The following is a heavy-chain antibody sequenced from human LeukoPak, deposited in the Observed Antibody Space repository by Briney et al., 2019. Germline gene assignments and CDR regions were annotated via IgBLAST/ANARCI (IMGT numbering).Heavy chain of an antibody. J-gene: IGHJ4*02. V-gene: IGHV1-69*04. CDR2: IIPILGIA. CDR3: AKSRGDYSDPTFDC. Sequence: SSVKLSCKASGATFTSYAISWVRQAPGQGLEWMGRIIPILGIANYAQKFQGRVTITADKSTSTAYLELSSLRSEDTAVYYCAKSRGDYSDPTFDCWGEGTLVSVSS. CDR1: GATFTSYA. D-gene: IGHD4-17*01.